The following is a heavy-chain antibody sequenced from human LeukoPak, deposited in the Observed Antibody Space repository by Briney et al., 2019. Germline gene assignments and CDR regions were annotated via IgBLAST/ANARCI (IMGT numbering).Heavy chain of an antibody. Sequence: GGSLRLSCAASGFTFSSYAMSWVRQAPGKGLEWVSGISGSGGSTYYADSVKGRFAISRDNSKNTLYLQMNSLRAEDTAVYYCAKLPIVVVVAATWWFDPWGQGTLVTVSS. CDR1: GFTFSSYA. CDR3: AKLPIVVVVAATWWFDP. CDR2: ISGSGGST. V-gene: IGHV3-23*01. D-gene: IGHD2-15*01. J-gene: IGHJ5*02.